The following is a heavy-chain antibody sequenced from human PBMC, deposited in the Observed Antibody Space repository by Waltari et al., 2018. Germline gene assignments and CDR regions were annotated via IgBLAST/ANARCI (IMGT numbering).Heavy chain of an antibody. CDR2: VHRSGKT. J-gene: IGHJ4*02. D-gene: IGHD2-15*01. Sequence: QLQLQQSGPGLVKPSESLSLTCAVSGDSMGSRDFWSWVRQSPRKGLEWIGQVHRSGKTNYNPSLASRVTMSIDTSNNQFSLKVTSATAADTAIYYCARDRGRGLYLDSWGQGILVTVSP. CDR3: ARDRGRGLYLDS. CDR1: GDSMGSRDF. V-gene: IGHV4-4*02.